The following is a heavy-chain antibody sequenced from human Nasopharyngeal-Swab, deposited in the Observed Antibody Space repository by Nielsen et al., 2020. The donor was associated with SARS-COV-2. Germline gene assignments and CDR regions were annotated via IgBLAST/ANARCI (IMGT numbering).Heavy chain of an antibody. V-gene: IGHV3-48*03. Sequence: VRQAPGKGLEWISYISSTGTTIYYADSVKGRFTISRDNAKNSLFLQMNSLRAEDTALYYCVREMGYSYGWDYWGQGTQVTVSS. D-gene: IGHD5-18*01. CDR2: ISSTGTTI. J-gene: IGHJ4*02. CDR3: VREMGYSYGWDY.